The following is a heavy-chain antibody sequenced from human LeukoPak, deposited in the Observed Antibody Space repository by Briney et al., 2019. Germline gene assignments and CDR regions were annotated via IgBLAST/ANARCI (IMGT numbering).Heavy chain of an antibody. CDR3: ARYVGDYFDY. D-gene: IGHD3-10*01. CDR2: IYSGGST. CDR1: GFSVSTNY. J-gene: IGHJ4*02. Sequence: TGGSLRLSCAASGFSVSTNYMSWVRQAPGKGLEWVPVIYSGGSTYYADSVKGRFTISRDNSKNTLYLQMNSLRAEDTAVYYCARYVGDYFDYWGQGTLVTVSS. V-gene: IGHV3-53*01.